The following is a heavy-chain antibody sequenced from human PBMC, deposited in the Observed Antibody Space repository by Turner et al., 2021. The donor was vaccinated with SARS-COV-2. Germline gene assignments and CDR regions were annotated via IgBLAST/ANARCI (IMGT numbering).Heavy chain of an antibody. D-gene: IGHD3-3*01. CDR2: SYYNGNT. CDR3: ATCDFGRGYAFDY. Sequence: QLQLQESGPGLVKPSEPLSLTCSVSDVSIRSSTCYWGWIRQPAGKGMELIGSSYYNGNTYYNPSRKSRVSMSVDTYNNQFYLKLTSLTAADTALYYCATCDFGRGYAFDYWGQGTLVPVSS. CDR1: DVSIRSSTCY. V-gene: IGHV4-39*01. J-gene: IGHJ4*02.